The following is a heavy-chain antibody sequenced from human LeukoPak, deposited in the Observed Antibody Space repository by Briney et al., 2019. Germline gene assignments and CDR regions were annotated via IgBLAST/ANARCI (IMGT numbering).Heavy chain of an antibody. Sequence: GASVKVSCKASGYTFTSYYMHWVRQAPGQRLEWMGIINPSGGSTSYAQKFQGRVTMTRDTSTSTVYMELSSLRSEDTAVYYCARGVTGYSSGWRSYYYGMDVWGQGTTVTVSS. V-gene: IGHV1-46*01. J-gene: IGHJ6*02. CDR2: INPSGGST. CDR1: GYTFTSYY. D-gene: IGHD6-19*01. CDR3: ARGVTGYSSGWRSYYYGMDV.